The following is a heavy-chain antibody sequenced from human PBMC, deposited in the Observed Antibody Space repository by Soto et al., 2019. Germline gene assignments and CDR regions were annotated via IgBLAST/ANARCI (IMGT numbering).Heavy chain of an antibody. CDR1: GGSFSGYY. D-gene: IGHD3-22*01. V-gene: IGHV4-34*01. CDR3: ARGSRYYDSSGYSHLGHPYYFDY. CDR2: INHSGST. Sequence: PSETLSLTCAVYGGSFSGYYWSWIRQPPGKGLEWIGEINHSGSTNYNPSLKSRVTISVDTSKNQFSLKLSSVTAADTAVYYCARGSRYYDSSGYSHLGHPYYFDYWGQGTLVTVSS. J-gene: IGHJ4*02.